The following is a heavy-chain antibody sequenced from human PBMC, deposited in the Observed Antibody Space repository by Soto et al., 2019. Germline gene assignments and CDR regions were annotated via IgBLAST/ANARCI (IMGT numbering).Heavy chain of an antibody. V-gene: IGHV1-8*01. CDR3: ARAGLGYCSDRSFQLNLFDY. CDR2: MNPNSGNT. J-gene: IGHJ4*01. D-gene: IGHD2-15*01. CDR1: GYTFTSYD. Sequence: ASVKVSCKASGYTFTSYDINWVRQATGQGLEWMGWMNPNSGNTGYAQKFQGRVTMTRNTSISTAYMELSSLRSEDTAVYYCARAGLGYCSDRSFQLNLFDYSGHGTLLTVSS.